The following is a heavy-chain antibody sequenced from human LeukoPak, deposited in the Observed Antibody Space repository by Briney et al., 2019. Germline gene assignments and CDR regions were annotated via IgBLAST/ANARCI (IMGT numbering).Heavy chain of an antibody. CDR2: IYYSGST. CDR1: GGSISSGSYY. CDR3: ARERLSADDAFDI. V-gene: IGHV4-61*01. J-gene: IGHJ3*02. Sequence: SQTLSLTCTVSGGSISSGSYYWSWIRQPPGKGLEWIGYIYYSGSTNYNPSLKSRVTISVDTSKNQFSLKLSSVTATDTAVYYCARERLSADDAFDIWGQGTMVTVSS. D-gene: IGHD6-19*01.